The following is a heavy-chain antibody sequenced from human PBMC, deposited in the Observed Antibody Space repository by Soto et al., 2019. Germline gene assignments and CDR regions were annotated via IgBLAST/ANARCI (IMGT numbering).Heavy chain of an antibody. J-gene: IGHJ5*02. CDR2: INPNSGGT. CDR3: AVVSDSSSLWCFDP. V-gene: IGHV1-2*02. D-gene: IGHD6-6*01. Sequence: QVQLVKSGAEVKKSGSSVRVSCKASGYTFTAYYMHWVRQAPGQGLEWMGWINPNSGGTNTGQKFQGRGTMTRDTSISTADMEVSMMTSDDTAVDYCAVVSDSSSLWCFDPCVQVARVTVSS. CDR1: GYTFTAYY.